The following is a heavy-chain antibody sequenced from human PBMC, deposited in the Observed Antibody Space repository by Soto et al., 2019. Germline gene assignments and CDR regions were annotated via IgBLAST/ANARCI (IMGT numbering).Heavy chain of an antibody. V-gene: IGHV1-3*01. D-gene: IGHD2-2*01. CDR1: GYTFTSYA. Sequence: GASVKVSCTASGYTFTSYAMHWVRQAPGQRLEWMGWINAGNGNTKYSQKFQGRVTITRDTSASTAYMELSSLRSEDTAVYYCASLALGPAAMSMDYGMDVWGQGTTVTVSS. J-gene: IGHJ6*02. CDR2: INAGNGNT. CDR3: ASLALGPAAMSMDYGMDV.